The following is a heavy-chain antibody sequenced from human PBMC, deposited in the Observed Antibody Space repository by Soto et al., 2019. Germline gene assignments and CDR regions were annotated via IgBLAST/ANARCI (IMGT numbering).Heavy chain of an antibody. CDR1: GYTFTSYD. CDR3: AXXTGSSGWSDAFDI. J-gene: IGHJ3*02. D-gene: IGHD6-19*01. CDR2: MSPNSGYT. V-gene: IGHV1-8*01. Sequence: VKVSCKASGYTFTSYDINWVRQATGQGLEWMGYMSPNSGYTVYAQKFQGRVTMTRDTSMSTAYMELSNLRSDDTAVYSCAXXTGSSGWSDAFDIWGQGTMVTVSS.